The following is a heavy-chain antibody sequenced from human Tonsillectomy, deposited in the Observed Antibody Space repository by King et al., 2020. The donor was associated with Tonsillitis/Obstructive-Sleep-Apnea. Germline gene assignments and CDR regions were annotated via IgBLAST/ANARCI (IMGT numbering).Heavy chain of an antibody. CDR1: GGSFSGYY. CDR2: INHSGST. CDR3: ARTENNWDPTYYFDY. J-gene: IGHJ4*02. Sequence: VQLQQWGAGLLKPSETLSLTCAVYGGSFSGYYWSWIRQPPGKGLEWIGEINHSGSTNYNPSLKSRVTISVDTSKNHFSVKLSSVTAADTAVYYCARTENNWDPTYYFDYWGQGTLVTVSS. V-gene: IGHV4-34*01. D-gene: IGHD1-20*01.